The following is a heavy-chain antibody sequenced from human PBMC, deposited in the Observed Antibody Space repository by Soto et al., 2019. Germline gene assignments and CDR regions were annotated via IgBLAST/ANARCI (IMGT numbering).Heavy chain of an antibody. CDR1: GFTFSNYG. Sequence: PVGSLRLSCAASGFTFSNYGMSWVRQAPGKGLGWVSAVSDNGGTTRYADSVKGRFTISRDISQNTLYLQMLSLRADDTAIYYCAKDYWIPRYFDNWGQETLVTVSS. V-gene: IGHV3-23*01. CDR3: AKDYWIPRYFDN. J-gene: IGHJ4*02. CDR2: VSDNGGTT. D-gene: IGHD1-1*01.